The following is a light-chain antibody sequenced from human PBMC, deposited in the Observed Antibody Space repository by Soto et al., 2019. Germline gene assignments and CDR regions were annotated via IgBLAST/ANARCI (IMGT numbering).Light chain of an antibody. CDR2: DVS. CDR3: YSYTSSSTVV. J-gene: IGLJ2*01. CDR1: SSDVGGYNY. V-gene: IGLV2-14*01. Sequence: QSVLTQPASVSGSPGQSITISCTGISSDVGGYNYVSWYQQHPGKAPKLMIYDVSNRRSGVSNRFSGSKSGNTASLTISGLQAEDEADYYCYSYTSSSTVVFGGGTKVTVL.